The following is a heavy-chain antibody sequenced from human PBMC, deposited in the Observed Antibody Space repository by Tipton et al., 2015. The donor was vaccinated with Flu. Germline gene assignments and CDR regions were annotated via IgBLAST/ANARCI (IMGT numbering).Heavy chain of an antibody. CDR2: ISGSGGST. CDR3: AKAETTNIVVVPAAFDC. CDR1: GFTFSSYA. D-gene: IGHD2-2*01. Sequence: SLRLSCAASGFTFSSYAMSWVRQAPGKGLEWVSAISGSGGSTYYADSVKGRFTISRDNSKNTLYLQMNSLRAEDTAVYYRAKAETTNIVVVPAAFDCWGQGTLVTVSS. V-gene: IGHV3-23*01. J-gene: IGHJ4*02.